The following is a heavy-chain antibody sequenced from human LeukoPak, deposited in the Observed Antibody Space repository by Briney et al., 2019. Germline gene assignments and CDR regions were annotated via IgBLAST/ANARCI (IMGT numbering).Heavy chain of an antibody. CDR2: IYYSGST. CDR3: ARLVRFGRDSYYFDY. V-gene: IGHV4-39*07. J-gene: IGHJ4*02. D-gene: IGHD3-16*01. Sequence: SETLSLTCNVSGGSISSSSYYWGWIRQPPGKGLEGIGSIYYSGSTYYNPSLKSRVTISVDTSKNQFSLKLSSVTAADTAVYYCARLVRFGRDSYYFDYWGQGTLVTVSS. CDR1: GGSISSSSYY.